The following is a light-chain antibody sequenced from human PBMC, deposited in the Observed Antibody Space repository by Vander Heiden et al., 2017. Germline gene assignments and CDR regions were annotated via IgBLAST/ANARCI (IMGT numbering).Light chain of an antibody. CDR1: SSNIGSNY. CDR2: RSN. Sequence: QSVLTQSPSASGTSGQRVTISCSGSSSNIGSNYVYWYQQLPGTAPKLLIYRSNQRPSGVPDRFSASKSGTSASLAISGLRSEDEADYYCTAWDDSLNDVLFGGGTQLTVL. CDR3: TAWDDSLNDVL. J-gene: IGLJ2*01. V-gene: IGLV1-47*01.